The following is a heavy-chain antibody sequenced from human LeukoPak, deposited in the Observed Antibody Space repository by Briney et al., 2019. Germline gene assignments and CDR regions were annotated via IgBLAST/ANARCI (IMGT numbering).Heavy chain of an antibody. J-gene: IGHJ2*01. Sequence: SETLSLTCTVSGGSISSFSWSCIRQPAGKGLEWFGRIYTSGSPNYNPSLKSRVTMSVDTSKNQFSLKLSSVSAADTAVYYCARTATVTNAGYFDLWGRGTLVTVSS. CDR2: IYTSGSP. CDR1: GGSISSFS. V-gene: IGHV4-4*07. D-gene: IGHD4-11*01. CDR3: ARTATVTNAGYFDL.